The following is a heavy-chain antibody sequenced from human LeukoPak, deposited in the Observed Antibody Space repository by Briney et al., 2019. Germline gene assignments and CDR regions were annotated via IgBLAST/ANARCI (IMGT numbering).Heavy chain of an antibody. Sequence: SETLSLTCTVSGASISSYSWSWIRQPAGKGLEWICRAYISANNNYNPSLKSRVTMSVDPSKNQLSLKLTSVTAADTAVYYCARDSIDHIAVPTTGDIWGQGTMVVVSS. D-gene: IGHD6-19*01. CDR2: AYISANN. J-gene: IGHJ3*02. CDR3: ARDSIDHIAVPTTGDI. V-gene: IGHV4-4*07. CDR1: GASISSYS.